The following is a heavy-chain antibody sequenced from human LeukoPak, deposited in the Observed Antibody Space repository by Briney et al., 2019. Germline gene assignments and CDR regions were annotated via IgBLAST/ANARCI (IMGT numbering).Heavy chain of an antibody. CDR3: ARGGRAVAGVRFYYNGMDV. V-gene: IGHV3-20*04. CDR2: INWNGGST. J-gene: IGHJ6*02. D-gene: IGHD6-19*01. CDR1: GFKFDDYG. Sequence: AGGSLRLSCAASGFKFDDYGMSWVRQAPGKGLEWVSSINWNGGSTGYADSVKGRFTISIDNAKKSLYLQMNSLRDEDTALYYCARGGRAVAGVRFYYNGMDVWGQGTTVTVSS.